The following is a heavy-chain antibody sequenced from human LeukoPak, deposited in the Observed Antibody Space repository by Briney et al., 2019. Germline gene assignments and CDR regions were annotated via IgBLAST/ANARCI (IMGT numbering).Heavy chain of an antibody. J-gene: IGHJ4*02. CDR2: ISSSGLTM. CDR3: ARITTRHFDY. CDR1: GLTFSNYE. V-gene: IGHV3-48*03. Sequence: PGGALSLSCAASGLTFSNYEMNWVRQAPVRGLEWVSYISSSGLTMYYADSVKGRFTISRDNAKNSLCLQMDSLSAEDTAVYYCARITTRHFDYWGQGTLVTVSS. D-gene: IGHD1-1*01.